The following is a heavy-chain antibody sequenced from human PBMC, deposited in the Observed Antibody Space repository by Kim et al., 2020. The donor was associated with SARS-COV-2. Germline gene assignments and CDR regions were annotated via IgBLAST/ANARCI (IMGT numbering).Heavy chain of an antibody. Sequence: ASVKVSCKASGYTFTSYDINWVRQATGQGLEWMGWMNPNSGNTGYAQKFQGRVTMTRNTSISTAYMELSSLRSEDTAVYYCARCYDILTGHGMDVWGQGTPVTVSS. CDR1: GYTFTSYD. J-gene: IGHJ6*02. CDR3: ARCYDILTGHGMDV. V-gene: IGHV1-8*01. CDR2: MNPNSGNT. D-gene: IGHD3-9*01.